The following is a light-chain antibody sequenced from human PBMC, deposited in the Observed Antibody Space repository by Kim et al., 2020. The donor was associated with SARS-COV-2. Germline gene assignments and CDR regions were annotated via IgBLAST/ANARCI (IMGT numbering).Light chain of an antibody. CDR2: EAS. CDR3: QQAHSFPLT. J-gene: IGKJ4*01. Sequence: GDRVTITWRASQDISSWLAWYQQKPGKAPKVLIYEASNLQSGVPSRFSGSGSGTDFTLTINSLQPEDFATYYCQQAHSFPLTFGGGTKVDIK. V-gene: IGKV1D-12*01. CDR1: QDISSW.